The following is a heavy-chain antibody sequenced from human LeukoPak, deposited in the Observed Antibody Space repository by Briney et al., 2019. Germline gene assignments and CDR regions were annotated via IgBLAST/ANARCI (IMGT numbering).Heavy chain of an antibody. Sequence: GGSLRLSCAASGFTFSNAWMYWVRQAPGKGLEWVGRIKSKVRGGTTDYAAPVKGRFTISRDDSKNTLYLQMNSLKTEDTAVYYCTTDAPYYYGSGTKTDAFDLWGQGTMVTVSS. V-gene: IGHV3-15*01. CDR2: IKSKVRGGTT. CDR3: TTDAPYYYGSGTKTDAFDL. J-gene: IGHJ3*01. CDR1: GFTFSNAW. D-gene: IGHD3-10*01.